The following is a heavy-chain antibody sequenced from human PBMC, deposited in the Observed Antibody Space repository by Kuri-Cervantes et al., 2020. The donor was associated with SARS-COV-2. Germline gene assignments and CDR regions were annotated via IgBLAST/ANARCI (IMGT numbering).Heavy chain of an antibody. D-gene: IGHD2-21*02. CDR2: ISSSSSYI. V-gene: IGHV3-21*01. CDR3: ARGCGGDCYDFDL. J-gene: IGHJ4*01. CDR1: GFTFSSYS. Sequence: GESLKISCAASGFTFSSYSMNWVRQAPGKGLEWVSSISSSSSYIYYADSVKGRFTISRDNAKNSLYLQMNRLRAEDTAVYYCARGCGGDCYDFDLWGQGTLVTVSS.